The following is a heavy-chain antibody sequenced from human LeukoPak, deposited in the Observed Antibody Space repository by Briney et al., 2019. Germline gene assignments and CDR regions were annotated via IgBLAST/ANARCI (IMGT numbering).Heavy chain of an antibody. CDR1: GCTFSSYA. Sequence: GGSLRLSCAASGCTFSSYARSWVRQAPGKGLEWVSAISGSGGSTYYADSVKGRVTISRDNSKNTLYLQLNSLRAAHTAVYYCATYLRASGWTHWFDPWGQGTPVTVSS. V-gene: IGHV3-23*01. J-gene: IGHJ5*02. D-gene: IGHD6-19*01. CDR3: ATYLRASGWTHWFDP. CDR2: ISGSGGST.